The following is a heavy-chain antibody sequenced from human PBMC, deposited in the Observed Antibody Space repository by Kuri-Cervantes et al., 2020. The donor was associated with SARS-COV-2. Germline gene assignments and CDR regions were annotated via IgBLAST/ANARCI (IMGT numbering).Heavy chain of an antibody. V-gene: IGHV1-18*01. J-gene: IGHJ6*02. CDR3: ARDRESYNPGDYYGMDV. Sequence: ASVKVSCKASGYTFTSYGISWVRQAPGQGLEWMGWISAYNGNTNYAQELQGRVTMTTDTSTSTAYMELRSLRSDDTAVYYCARDRESYNPGDYYGMDVWGQGTTVTVSS. CDR1: GYTFTSYG. D-gene: IGHD1-1*01. CDR2: ISAYNGNT.